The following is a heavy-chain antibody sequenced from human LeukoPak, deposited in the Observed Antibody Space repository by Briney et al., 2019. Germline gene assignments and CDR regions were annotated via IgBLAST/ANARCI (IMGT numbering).Heavy chain of an antibody. D-gene: IGHD3-3*01. CDR3: ARHGPNYDFWSGYPSIDY. J-gene: IGHJ4*02. V-gene: IGHV5-51*01. CDR1: GSIFTSYW. CDR2: IYPGDSDT. Sequence: GASLQISCQGAGSIFTSYWIGWVRQLPGKGLEWMGIIYPGDSDTRYSPSFQGQVTISADKSISTASLQWSSLKASDTAMYYCARHGPNYDFWSGYPSIDYWGQGTLVTVSS.